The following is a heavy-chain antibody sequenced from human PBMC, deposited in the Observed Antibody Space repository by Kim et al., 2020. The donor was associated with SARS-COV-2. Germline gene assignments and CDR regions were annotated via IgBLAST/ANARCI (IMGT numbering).Heavy chain of an antibody. V-gene: IGHV3-48*03. Sequence: GRFTISRDNAKNALYLQMNSLRAEDTAVYYCAREVQQWLENYYYYYGMDVWGQGTTVTVSS. D-gene: IGHD6-19*01. CDR3: AREVQQWLENYYYYYGMDV. J-gene: IGHJ6*02.